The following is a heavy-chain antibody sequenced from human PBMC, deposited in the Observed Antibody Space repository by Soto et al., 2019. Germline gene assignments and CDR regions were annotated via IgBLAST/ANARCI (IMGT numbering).Heavy chain of an antibody. V-gene: IGHV4-59*01. Sequence: SETLSLTCTVSGGSISSYYWSWIRQPPGKGLEWIGYIYYSGSTNYNPSLKSRVTISVDTSKNQFSLKLSSVTAADTAVYYCARGPAAAVSNWFDPWGQGTLVTVSS. J-gene: IGHJ5*02. CDR1: GGSISSYY. CDR2: IYYSGST. D-gene: IGHD6-13*01. CDR3: ARGPAAAVSNWFDP.